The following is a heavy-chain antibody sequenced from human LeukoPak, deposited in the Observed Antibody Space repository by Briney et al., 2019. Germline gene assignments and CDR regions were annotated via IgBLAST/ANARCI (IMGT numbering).Heavy chain of an antibody. CDR3: AKWARGYSGYDTMPNYYYYYMDV. CDR2: ISYDGSNK. Sequence: PGGSLRLSCAASGFTFSSYGMHWVRQAPGKGLEWVAVISYDGSNKYYADSVKGRFTISRDNSKNTLYLQMNSLRAEDTAVYYCAKWARGYSGYDTMPNYYYYYMDVWGKGTTVTVSS. V-gene: IGHV3-30*18. D-gene: IGHD5-12*01. CDR1: GFTFSSYG. J-gene: IGHJ6*03.